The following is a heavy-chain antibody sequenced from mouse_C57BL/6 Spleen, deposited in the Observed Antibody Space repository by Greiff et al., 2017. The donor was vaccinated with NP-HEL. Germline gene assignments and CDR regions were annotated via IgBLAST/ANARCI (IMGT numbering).Heavy chain of an antibody. Sequence: EVQLQQSGPELVKPGASVKIPCKASGYTFTDYNMDWVKQSHGKSLEWIGDINPNNGGPIYNQKFKGKATLTVDKSSSTAYMELRSLTSEDTAVYYCARGGLVTWYFDVWGTGTTVTVSS. D-gene: IGHD3-3*01. CDR2: INPNNGGP. J-gene: IGHJ1*03. CDR3: ARGGLVTWYFDV. V-gene: IGHV1-18*01. CDR1: GYTFTDYN.